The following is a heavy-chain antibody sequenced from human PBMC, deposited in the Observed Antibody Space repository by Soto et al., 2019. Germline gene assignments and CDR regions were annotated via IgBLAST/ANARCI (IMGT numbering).Heavy chain of an antibody. CDR2: ISYDGSNK. J-gene: IGHJ4*02. D-gene: IGHD5-18*01. Sequence: QVQLVESGGGVVQPGRSLRLSCAASGFTFSSYGMHWVRQAPGKGLEWVAVISYDGSNKYYADSVKGRFTISRDNSKNTLYLQMNSLRAEDTAVYYCAKVGIQLWLRDCWPDYWGQGTLVTVSS. CDR1: GFTFSSYG. V-gene: IGHV3-30*18. CDR3: AKVGIQLWLRDCWPDY.